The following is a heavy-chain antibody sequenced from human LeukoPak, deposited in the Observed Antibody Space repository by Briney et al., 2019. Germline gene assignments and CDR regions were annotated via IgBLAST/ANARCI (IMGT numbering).Heavy chain of an antibody. CDR1: GGSISSSSYY. J-gene: IGHJ4*02. V-gene: IGHV4-39*01. CDR3: ASILSGSYFGLDY. CDR2: IYYSGST. Sequence: SETLSLTCTVSGGSISSSSYYWGWIRQPPGKGLEWIGSIYYSGSTYYNPSLKSRVTISVDTSKNQFSLKLGSVTAADTAVYYCASILSGSYFGLDYWGQGTLVTVSS. D-gene: IGHD1-26*01.